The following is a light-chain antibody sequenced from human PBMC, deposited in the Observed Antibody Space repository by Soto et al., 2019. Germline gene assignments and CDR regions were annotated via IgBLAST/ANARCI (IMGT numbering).Light chain of an antibody. J-gene: IGKJ1*01. CDR1: QSVSTNY. V-gene: IGKV3-20*01. Sequence: ENVLTPSPGNLVLSPRGRAPLCRRASQSVSTNYLAWYQQKPGQAPWLLIYGAFNRAGGVPDRFSGSVSGTDFTLTISRLEPEDFAVYYCQQYGSSPRTFGQGTKVDI. CDR2: GAF. CDR3: QQYGSSPRT.